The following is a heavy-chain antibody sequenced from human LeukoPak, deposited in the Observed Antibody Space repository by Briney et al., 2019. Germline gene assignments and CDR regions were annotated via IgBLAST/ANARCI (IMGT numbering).Heavy chain of an antibody. J-gene: IGHJ4*02. CDR2: INHSGST. CDR1: GGSISTYY. V-gene: IGHV4-34*01. Sequence: SETLSLTCTVSGGSISTYYWSWIRQPPGKGLEWIGEINHSGSTNYNPSLTSRVTISVDTSKNQFSLKLSSVTAADTAVYYCARIWNDRTNWGQGTLVTVSS. D-gene: IGHD1-1*01. CDR3: ARIWNDRTN.